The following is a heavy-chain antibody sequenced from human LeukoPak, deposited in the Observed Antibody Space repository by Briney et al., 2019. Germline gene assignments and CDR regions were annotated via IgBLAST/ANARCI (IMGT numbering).Heavy chain of an antibody. CDR1: GGSFSGYY. J-gene: IGHJ6*03. D-gene: IGHD3-10*01. V-gene: IGHV4-34*01. CDR2: INHSGST. CDR3: ARGPRYYGSGSYYAHYYYYYYMDV. Sequence: SETLSLTCAVYGGSFSGYYWSWIRQPPGKGLEWIGEINHSGSTNYNPSLKSRVTISVDTSKNQSSLKLSSVTAADTAVYYCARGPRYYGSGSYYAHYYYYYYMDVWGKGTTVTVSS.